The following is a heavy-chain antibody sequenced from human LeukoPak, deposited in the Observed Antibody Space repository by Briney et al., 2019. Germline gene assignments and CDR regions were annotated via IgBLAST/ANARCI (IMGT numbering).Heavy chain of an antibody. CDR1: GGSFSGYF. CDR3: ARQIKDSYSRHRRIYFDY. J-gene: IGHJ4*02. D-gene: IGHD5-18*01. V-gene: IGHV4-34*01. Sequence: SETLSLTCAVYGGSFSGYFWSWIRQSPGKGLEWIGEISDDGTTNYNPSLKSRVILSVDKSKSHFSLQLNSLSAADTAVYYCARQIKDSYSRHRRIYFDYWGQGTLVTVSS. CDR2: ISDDGTT.